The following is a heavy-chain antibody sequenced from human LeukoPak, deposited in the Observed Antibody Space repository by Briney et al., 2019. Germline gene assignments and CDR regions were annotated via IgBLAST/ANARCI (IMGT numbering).Heavy chain of an antibody. J-gene: IGHJ4*02. CDR3: AREYDSRARFDS. CDR2: IGYSGSPI. V-gene: IGHV3-48*01. CDR1: GDSFISHT. D-gene: IGHD4-11*01. Sequence: GGSLRLSCAGSGDSFISHTMIWVRQAPGKGLEWNSYIGYSGSPIYYADSVKGRFGISRDDAKTSLYLHMNSLRAEDTAFYYCAREYDSRARFDSWGQGILVTVSS.